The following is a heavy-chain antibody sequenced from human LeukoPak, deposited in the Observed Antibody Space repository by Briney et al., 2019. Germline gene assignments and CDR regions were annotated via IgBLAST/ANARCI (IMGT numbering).Heavy chain of an antibody. CDR2: IYTSGST. V-gene: IGHV4-4*07. CDR1: GGSISSYY. J-gene: IGHJ4*02. D-gene: IGHD2-15*01. Sequence: PSETLSLTCTVSGGSISSYYWSWIRQPAGKGLEWIGRIYTSGSTGYNPSLKSRVTMSVDMSKNQFSLKLSSVTAADTAVYYCARVDLRAAYFDYWGQGTLVTVSS. CDR3: ARVDLRAAYFDY.